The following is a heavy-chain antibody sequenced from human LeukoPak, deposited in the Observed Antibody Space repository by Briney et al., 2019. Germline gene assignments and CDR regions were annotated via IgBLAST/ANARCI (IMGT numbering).Heavy chain of an antibody. CDR3: ARQRDSAYYDFWSGYFFFDY. J-gene: IGHJ4*02. Sequence: GESLKISCKGSGYSFTSYWIGWVRQMPGKGLEWMGIIYAGDSDTRYSPSFQGQVTISADKSINTAYLQWSSLKASDTAMYYCARQRDSAYYDFWSGYFFFDYWGQGTLVTVSS. V-gene: IGHV5-51*01. D-gene: IGHD3-3*01. CDR1: GYSFTSYW. CDR2: IYAGDSDT.